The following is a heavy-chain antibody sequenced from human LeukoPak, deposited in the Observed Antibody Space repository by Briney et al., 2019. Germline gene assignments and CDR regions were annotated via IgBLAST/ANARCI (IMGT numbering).Heavy chain of an antibody. Sequence: GGSLRLSCAASGFTFDDYGMSWVRQAPGKGLEWVSVIYSGGSTYYADSVKGRFTISRDNSKNTLYLQTNSLRAEDTAVYYCARTLTIFGVVIIPYYYYGMDVWGQGTTVTVSS. J-gene: IGHJ6*02. D-gene: IGHD3-3*01. CDR2: IYSGGST. V-gene: IGHV3-66*01. CDR1: GFTFDDYG. CDR3: ARTLTIFGVVIIPYYYYGMDV.